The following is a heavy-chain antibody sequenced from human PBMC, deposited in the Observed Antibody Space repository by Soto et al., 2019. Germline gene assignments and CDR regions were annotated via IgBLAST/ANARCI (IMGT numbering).Heavy chain of an antibody. Sequence: EVQLLESGGGLVQPGGSLRLSCAASGFTFGNYAFSWVRQAPGKGLEWVSVISGGVDATYYPDSVKGRFTTSRDNSKNTVYLQMNSLRADDAAVYYCAKKSLGSITLPAGYHFDYWGQGTMVTVSS. D-gene: IGHD7-27*01. V-gene: IGHV3-23*01. CDR3: AKKSLGSITLPAGYHFDY. J-gene: IGHJ4*02. CDR1: GFTFGNYA. CDR2: ISGGVDAT.